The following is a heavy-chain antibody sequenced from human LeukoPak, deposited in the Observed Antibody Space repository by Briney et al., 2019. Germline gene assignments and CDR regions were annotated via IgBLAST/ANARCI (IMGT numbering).Heavy chain of an antibody. CDR2: ISSSSGTI. V-gene: IGHV3-48*04. D-gene: IGHD3-22*01. Sequence: PGGSLRLSCAASGFTFSSYSMNWVRQAPGKGLEWVSYISSSSGTIYYADSVKGRFTISRDNAKNSLYLQMNSLRAEDTAVYYCARDWSYHYDSSGYYSYGAFDIWGQGTMVTVSS. CDR1: GFTFSSYS. CDR3: ARDWSYHYDSSGYYSYGAFDI. J-gene: IGHJ3*02.